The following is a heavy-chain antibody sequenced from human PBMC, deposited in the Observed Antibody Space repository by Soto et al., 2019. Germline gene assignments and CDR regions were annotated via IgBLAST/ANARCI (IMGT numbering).Heavy chain of an antibody. Sequence: GGSLRLSCVASGFNFSDHYMTWIRQAPGKGLEWVSSISSSGTTKEYADSVKGRFTISRDNAKNSLSLQMNSLRAEDTAVYYCAREGEYWFDPWGQGTLVTVSS. CDR2: ISSSGTTK. J-gene: IGHJ5*02. D-gene: IGHD3-16*01. CDR3: AREGEYWFDP. V-gene: IGHV3-11*01. CDR1: GFNFSDHY.